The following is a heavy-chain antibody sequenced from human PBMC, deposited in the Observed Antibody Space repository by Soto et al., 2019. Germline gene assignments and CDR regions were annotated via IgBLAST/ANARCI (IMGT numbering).Heavy chain of an antibody. J-gene: IGHJ5*02. CDR3: AKDLYYYDSSGNWFDP. CDR2: ISYDGSNK. CDR1: GFTFSSYG. V-gene: IGHV3-30*18. Sequence: GGSLRLSCAASGFTFSSYGMHWVRQAPGKGLEWVAVISYDGSNKYYADSVKGRFTISRDNSKNTLYLQMNSLRAEDTAVYYCAKDLYYYDSSGNWFDPWGQGTLVTVSS. D-gene: IGHD3-22*01.